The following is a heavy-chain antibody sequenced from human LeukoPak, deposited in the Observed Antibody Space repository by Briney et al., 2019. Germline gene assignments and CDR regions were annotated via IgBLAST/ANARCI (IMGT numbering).Heavy chain of an antibody. CDR2: ISYDGSNK. CDR3: ARDYDSSGYPDCYFDY. D-gene: IGHD3-22*01. V-gene: IGHV3-30-3*01. Sequence: GRSLRLSCAASGFTFSSYAMHWARQAPGKGLEWVAVISYDGSNKYYADSVKGRFTISRDNSKNTLYLQMNSLRAEDTAVYYCARDYDSSGYPDCYFDYWGQGTLVTVSS. J-gene: IGHJ4*02. CDR1: GFTFSSYA.